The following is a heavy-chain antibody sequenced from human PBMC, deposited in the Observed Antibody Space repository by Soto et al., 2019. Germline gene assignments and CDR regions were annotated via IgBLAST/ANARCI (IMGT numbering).Heavy chain of an antibody. J-gene: IGHJ5*02. V-gene: IGHV4-4*02. Sequence: SETLSLTCAVSSGSISSSNWWSWVRQPPGKGLEWIGEIYHSGSTNYNPSLKSRVTISVDKSKNQFSLKLSSVTAADTAVYYCARGIYCSGGSCYSGWFDPWGQGTLVTVSS. D-gene: IGHD2-15*01. CDR3: ARGIYCSGGSCYSGWFDP. CDR2: IYHSGST. CDR1: SGSISSSNW.